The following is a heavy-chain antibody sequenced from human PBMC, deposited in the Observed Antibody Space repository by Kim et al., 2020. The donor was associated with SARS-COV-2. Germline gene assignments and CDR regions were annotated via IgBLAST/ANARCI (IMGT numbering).Heavy chain of an antibody. CDR3: AREDYYYYGMDV. V-gene: IGHV3-30*04. CDR2: ISYDGSNK. Sequence: GGSLRLSCAASGFTFSSYAMHWVRQAPGKGLEWVAVISYDGSNKYYADSVKGRFTISRDNSKNTLYLQMNSLRAEDTAVYYCAREDYYYYGMDVWGQGTTVTVSS. J-gene: IGHJ6*02. CDR1: GFTFSSYA.